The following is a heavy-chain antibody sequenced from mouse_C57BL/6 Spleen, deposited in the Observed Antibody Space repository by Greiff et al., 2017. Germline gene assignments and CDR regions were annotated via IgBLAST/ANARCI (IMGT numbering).Heavy chain of an antibody. D-gene: IGHD2-1*01. CDR2: IYPGSGST. CDR3: ARRTRGNYDH. CDR1: GYTFTSYW. J-gene: IGHJ2*01. V-gene: IGHV1-55*01. Sequence: QVQLQQSGAELVKPGASVKMSCKASGYTFTSYWITWVKQRPGQGLEWIGDIYPGSGSTNYNEKFKSNATMTVDTSSSTSYMQLSSLTSEDSAFYYCARRTRGNYDHWGQGTTLTVSS.